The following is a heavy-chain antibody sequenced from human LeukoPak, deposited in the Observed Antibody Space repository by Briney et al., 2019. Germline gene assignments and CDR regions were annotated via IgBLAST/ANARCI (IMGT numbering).Heavy chain of an antibody. CDR1: GGTFSSYA. J-gene: IGHJ1*01. CDR2: IIPIFGTA. D-gene: IGHD3-9*01. CDR3: ARGAGHYDILTGYYLAEYFQH. V-gene: IGHV1-69*13. Sequence: ASVKVSCKPAGGTFSSYAISWVREAPGQELEWIGGIIPIFGTANYAQKFQGRVTITADESTSTAYMELSSLRSEDTAVYYCARGAGHYDILTGYYLAEYFQHWGQGTLVTVSS.